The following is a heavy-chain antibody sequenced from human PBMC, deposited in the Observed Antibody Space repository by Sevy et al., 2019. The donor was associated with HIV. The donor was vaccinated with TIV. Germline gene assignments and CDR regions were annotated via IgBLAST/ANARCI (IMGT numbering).Heavy chain of an antibody. CDR1: GFTFSSYA. Sequence: GGSLRLSCAASGFTFSSYAMSWVRQAPGKGLEWVSAISGSGGSTYYADSVKGRFTISRDNSKNTLYLQMNSLRAEATAVYYCAKGGRGQQLVYFDYWGQGTLVTVSS. D-gene: IGHD6-13*01. J-gene: IGHJ4*02. CDR2: ISGSGGST. CDR3: AKGGRGQQLVYFDY. V-gene: IGHV3-23*01.